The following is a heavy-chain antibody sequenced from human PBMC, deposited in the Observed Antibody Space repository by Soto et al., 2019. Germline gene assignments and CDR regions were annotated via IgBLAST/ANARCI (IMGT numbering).Heavy chain of an antibody. J-gene: IGHJ4*02. CDR3: ASRDPGTSVDY. V-gene: IGHV4-4*02. Sequence: SETLSLTCAFSGGSFSSNNWWTWVRQPPGQGLEWIGEIYRTGSTNYNPSLKSRVTISLDKSENQFSLKVTSLTAADTAVYYCASRDPGTSVDYWGQGTLVTVSS. CDR1: GGSFSSNNW. CDR2: IYRTGST. D-gene: IGHD1-7*01.